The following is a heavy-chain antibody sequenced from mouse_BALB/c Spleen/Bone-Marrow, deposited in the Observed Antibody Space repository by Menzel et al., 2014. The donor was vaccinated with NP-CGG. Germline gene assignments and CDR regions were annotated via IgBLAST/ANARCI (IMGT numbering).Heavy chain of an antibody. CDR2: IDPANGNT. CDR1: GFNIKDTY. D-gene: IGHD2-4*01. J-gene: IGHJ2*01. Sequence: EVQLQQSGAELVKPGASVKLSCTAFGFNIKDTYMHWVKQRPEQGLEWIGRIDPANGNTKYDPKFQGKATITADTSSNTAYLQLSSLTSEDSAIYFCASDYEYWFDFWGQGTTLTVSS. V-gene: IGHV14-3*02. CDR3: ASDYEYWFDF.